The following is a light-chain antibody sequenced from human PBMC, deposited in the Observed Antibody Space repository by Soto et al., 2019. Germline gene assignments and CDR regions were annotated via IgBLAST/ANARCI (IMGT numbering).Light chain of an antibody. CDR3: ATWDDSLRGVI. J-gene: IGLJ2*01. Sequence: QSVLTQPPSASGTPGQRVTISCSGSSSNIGSNTVNWYQQVPGTAPKLLISSNSQRPSGVPDRFSGSKSGTSVSLAISGLRSEDEADYYCATWDDSLRGVIFGGGTKLTVL. CDR1: SSNIGSNT. CDR2: SNS. V-gene: IGLV1-44*01.